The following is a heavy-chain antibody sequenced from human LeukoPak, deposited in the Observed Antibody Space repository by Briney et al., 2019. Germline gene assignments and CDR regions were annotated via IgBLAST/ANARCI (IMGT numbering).Heavy chain of an antibody. D-gene: IGHD1-1*01. CDR1: GYTFTGNY. CDR2: IDPHSGASGGS. Sequence: ASVKVSCTASGYTFTGNYIHWVRQAPGQGLEWMGWIDPHSGASGGSNPAQKFQGRVTMTRDTSINTAYMELSRLTSDDTAVYYCARVESRSHWDHWGQGTLVTVSS. CDR3: ARVESRSHWDH. J-gene: IGHJ4*02. V-gene: IGHV1-2*02.